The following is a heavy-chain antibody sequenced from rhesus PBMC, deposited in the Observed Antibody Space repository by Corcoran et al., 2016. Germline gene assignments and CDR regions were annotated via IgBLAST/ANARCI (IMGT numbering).Heavy chain of an antibody. D-gene: IGHD1-44*01. CDR3: ARLRVGTTVDV. J-gene: IGHJ5-1*01. V-gene: IGHV4-76*01. CDR1: GGSISGGYD. Sequence: QVQLQESGPGLVKPSETLSLTCAVSGGSISGGYDWSWIRQPPGKGLEWIGYIYGSSGSTNHNPSLKNRVTISKDTSKNQFSLKLSSVTTADTAVYYCARLRVGTTVDVWGPGVLVTVSS. CDR2: IYGSSGST.